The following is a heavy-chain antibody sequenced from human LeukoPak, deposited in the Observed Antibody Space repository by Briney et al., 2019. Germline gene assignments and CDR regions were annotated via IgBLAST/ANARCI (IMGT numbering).Heavy chain of an antibody. V-gene: IGHV3-9*01. CDR1: GGSISSYY. Sequence: LSLTCTVSGGSISSYYWSWIRQPPGKGLEWVSGISWNSGSIGYADSVKGRFTISRDNAKNSLYLQMNSLRAEDTALYYCAKDIAVAVLYYFDYWGQGTLVTVSS. D-gene: IGHD6-19*01. CDR2: ISWNSGSI. CDR3: AKDIAVAVLYYFDY. J-gene: IGHJ4*02.